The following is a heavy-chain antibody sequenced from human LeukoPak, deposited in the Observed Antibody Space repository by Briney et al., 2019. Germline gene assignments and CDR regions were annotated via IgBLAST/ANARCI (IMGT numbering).Heavy chain of an antibody. Sequence: PGGSLRLSCAASGFTVSSNYMSWVRQAPGKGLEWVSVTYSGGTTYYADSVKGRFTISRDNSKNTLYLQMNSLRAEDTAVYYCARMLISSGYYVDYWGQGTLVTVSS. CDR1: GFTVSSNY. J-gene: IGHJ4*02. V-gene: IGHV3-53*01. D-gene: IGHD3-22*01. CDR2: TYSGGTT. CDR3: ARMLISSGYYVDY.